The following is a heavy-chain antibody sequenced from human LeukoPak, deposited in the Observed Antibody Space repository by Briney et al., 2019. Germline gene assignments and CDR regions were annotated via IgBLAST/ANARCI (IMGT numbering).Heavy chain of an antibody. V-gene: IGHV1-69*13. CDR2: IIPIFGTA. CDR3: ARGGPSILVVVAAQYDAFDI. D-gene: IGHD2-15*01. CDR1: GGTFSSYA. J-gene: IGHJ3*02. Sequence: SVKVSCKASGGTFSSYAISWVRQAPGQGREWMGGIIPIFGTANYAQKFQGRVTITADESTSTAYMELSSLRSEDTAVYYCARGGPSILVVVAAQYDAFDIWGQGTMVTVSS.